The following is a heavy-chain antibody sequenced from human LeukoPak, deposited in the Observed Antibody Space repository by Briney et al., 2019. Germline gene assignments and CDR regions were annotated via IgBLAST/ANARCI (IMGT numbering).Heavy chain of an antibody. CDR3: AKGLHYYGSGSSDY. V-gene: IGHV3-66*01. D-gene: IGHD3-10*01. CDR2: IYSGGNT. Sequence: GGSLRLSCAASGFTVSNNDMCWVRQAPGKGLEWVSVIYSGGNTNYADSVKGRFIISRDNLKNTLFLQMNSLRAEDTAVYYCAKGLHYYGSGSSDYWGQGTLVTVSS. J-gene: IGHJ4*02. CDR1: GFTVSNND.